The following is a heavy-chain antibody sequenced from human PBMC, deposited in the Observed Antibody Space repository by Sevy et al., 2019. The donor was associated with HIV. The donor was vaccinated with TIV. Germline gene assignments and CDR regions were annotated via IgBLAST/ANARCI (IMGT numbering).Heavy chain of an antibody. Sequence: GGSLRLSCAASGFTFDDYAMHWVRQGPGKGLEWVSGISWNSGSIGYAESVKGRFTISRDNAKNSLYLQMNSLRAEDTALYYCAKDINAGYNFGCIDYWGQGTLVTVSS. CDR1: GFTFDDYA. D-gene: IGHD5-18*01. CDR2: ISWNSGSI. V-gene: IGHV3-9*01. J-gene: IGHJ4*02. CDR3: AKDINAGYNFGCIDY.